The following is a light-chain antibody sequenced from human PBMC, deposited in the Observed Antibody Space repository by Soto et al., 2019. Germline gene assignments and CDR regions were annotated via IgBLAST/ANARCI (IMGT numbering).Light chain of an antibody. CDR1: QNVLSRSSNKSY. CDR3: QQDYNTPYT. V-gene: IGKV4-1*01. CDR2: WAS. J-gene: IGKJ2*01. Sequence: DIVMTQSPDFLAGSLGETATITCKSSQNVLSRSSNKSYFAWYQQRPGQPPRLLLYWASTRESGVPDRFIGRGSETDFTVTISSLQAGDEAIYHCQQDYNTPYTFGQKTTLEIK.